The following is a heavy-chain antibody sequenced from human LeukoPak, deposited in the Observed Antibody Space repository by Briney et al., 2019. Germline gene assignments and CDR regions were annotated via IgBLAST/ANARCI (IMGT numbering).Heavy chain of an antibody. CDR2: TYYRSKWYN. CDR1: GDSVSSNSAA. Sequence: SQTLSLTCAISGDSVSSNSAAWNWITQSPSRGLDWLGRTYYRSKWYNDYAVSVKSRITINPDTSKNQFSLQLNSVTPEDTAVYYCAGAWELYGMDVWGQGTTVTVSS. V-gene: IGHV6-1*01. D-gene: IGHD1-26*01. CDR3: AGAWELYGMDV. J-gene: IGHJ6*02.